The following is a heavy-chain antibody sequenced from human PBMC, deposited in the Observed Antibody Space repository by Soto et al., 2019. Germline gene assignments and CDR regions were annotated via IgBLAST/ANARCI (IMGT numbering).Heavy chain of an antibody. CDR3: GKVTVMGKLLAPLGIDY. V-gene: IGHV3-23*01. D-gene: IGHD2-15*01. CDR2: ISGSGGST. J-gene: IGHJ4*02. CDR1: GFTFSSYA. Sequence: PGGSLRLSCAASGFTFSSYAMSWVRQAPGKGLEWVSAISGSGGSTYYADSVKGRFTISRDNSKNTLYLQMNSLRAEDTAIYFCGKVTVMGKLLAPLGIDYWGQGTLVNVS.